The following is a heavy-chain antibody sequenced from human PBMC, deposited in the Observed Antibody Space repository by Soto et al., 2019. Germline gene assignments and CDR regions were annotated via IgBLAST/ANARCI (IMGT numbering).Heavy chain of an antibody. CDR3: AGDIGYFQH. J-gene: IGHJ1*01. D-gene: IGHD2-15*01. V-gene: IGHV1-18*01. Sequence: QVQLVQSGAEVKKPGASVKVSCKASGYTFTSYGISWVRQAPGQGLEWMGWISAYNGTTNYPQKLQGRVTMTTDTSTSTADMELRSLRPDDTAVYDCAGDIGYFQHWGQGTLVTVSS. CDR1: GYTFTSYG. CDR2: ISAYNGTT.